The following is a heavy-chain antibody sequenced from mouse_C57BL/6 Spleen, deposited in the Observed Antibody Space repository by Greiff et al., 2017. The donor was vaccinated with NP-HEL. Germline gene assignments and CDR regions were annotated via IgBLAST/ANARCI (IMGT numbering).Heavy chain of an antibody. J-gene: IGHJ2*01. V-gene: IGHV14-4*01. Sequence: EVQLQQSGAELVRPGASVKLSCTASGFNIKDDYMHWVKQRPEQGLEWIGWIDPENGDTEYASKFQGKATITADTSSNTAYLQLSSLTSEDTAVYYCTTGVSSGGTYYFDYWGQGTTLTVSS. CDR3: TTGVSSGGTYYFDY. CDR2: IDPENGDT. D-gene: IGHD3-1*01. CDR1: GFNIKDDY.